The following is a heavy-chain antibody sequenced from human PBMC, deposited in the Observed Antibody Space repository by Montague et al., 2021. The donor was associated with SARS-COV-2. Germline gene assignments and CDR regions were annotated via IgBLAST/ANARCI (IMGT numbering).Heavy chain of an antibody. J-gene: IGHJ6*02. V-gene: IGHV4-39*07. CDR1: GFSLSTSGMC. Sequence: LVKPTQTLTLTCTFSGFSLSTSGMCVSWIRQPPGKGLEWIGSIYYSGSTYYNPSLKSRVTISVDTSKNQFSLKLSSVTAADTAVYYCARDLSKEVLLWFRTGYGMDVWGQGTTVTVSS. CDR2: IYYSGST. D-gene: IGHD3-10*01. CDR3: ARDLSKEVLLWFRTGYGMDV.